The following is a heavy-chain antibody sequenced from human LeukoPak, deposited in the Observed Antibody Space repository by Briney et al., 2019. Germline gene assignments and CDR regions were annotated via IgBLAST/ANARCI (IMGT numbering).Heavy chain of an antibody. CDR2: LSYDGTNE. CDR1: GFTFSDYY. J-gene: IGHJ4*02. CDR3: VRDNNGYYVY. Sequence: GGSLRLSCAASGFTFSDYYMSWIRQAPGKGLEWLAVLSYDGTNENYADSVKGRFTISRDNSKNTLYLQLNSLRSEDTAVYSCVRDNNGYYVYWGQGTLVTVSS. V-gene: IGHV3-30*03. D-gene: IGHD5-18*01.